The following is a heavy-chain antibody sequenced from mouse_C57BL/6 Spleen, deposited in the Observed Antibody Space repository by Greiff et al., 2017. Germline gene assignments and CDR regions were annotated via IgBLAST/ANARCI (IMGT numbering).Heavy chain of an antibody. V-gene: IGHV15-2*01. D-gene: IGHD1-1*01. J-gene: IGHJ1*03. CDR1: DSEVFPIAY. Sequence: QVQLKQSGSELRSPGSSVKLSCKDFDSEVFPIAYMSWVRQKPGHGFEWIGGILPSIGRTIYGEKFEDKATLDADTLSNTAYLELNSLTSEDSAIYYCARRRITTVVATGYWYFDVWGTGTTVTVSS. CDR2: ILPSIGRT. CDR3: ARRRITTVVATGYWYFDV.